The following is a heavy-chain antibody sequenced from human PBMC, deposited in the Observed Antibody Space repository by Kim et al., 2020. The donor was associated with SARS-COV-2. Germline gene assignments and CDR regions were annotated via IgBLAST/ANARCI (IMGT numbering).Heavy chain of an antibody. CDR3: ASDAFGGFSF. V-gene: IGHV3-21*04. D-gene: IGHD3-10*01. CDR2: ITISSGRT. CDR1: GFTHYTHG. Sequence: GGSLRLSCAASGFTHYTHGMDWVRQAPGKGLEWVSCITISSGRTYYTDSVKGRFTISRDNSKNTLHLEMEGLRAEDTALYYCASDAFGGFSFWGQGVMVTVSS. J-gene: IGHJ4*02.